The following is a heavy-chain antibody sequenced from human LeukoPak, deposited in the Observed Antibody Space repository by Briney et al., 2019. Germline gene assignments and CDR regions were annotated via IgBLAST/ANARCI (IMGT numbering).Heavy chain of an antibody. CDR2: IYSAGNT. V-gene: IGHV3-53*04. CDR3: ARGGTPGYSSGRIDY. D-gene: IGHD6-19*01. CDR1: GFTVSSNY. Sequence: PGGSLRLSCVASGFTVSSNYMSWVRQAPGKGLEWVSVIYSAGNTYYADSVKGRFTIPRHNSENTLYLHMNNLRVEDTAVYFCARGGTPGYSSGRIDYWGQGTLVTVSS. J-gene: IGHJ4*02.